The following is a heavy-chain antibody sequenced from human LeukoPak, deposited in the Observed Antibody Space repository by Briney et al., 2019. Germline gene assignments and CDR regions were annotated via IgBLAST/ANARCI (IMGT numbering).Heavy chain of an antibody. CDR2: IKQDGSEK. D-gene: IGHD5-12*01. J-gene: IGHJ4*02. CDR1: GFTFSRFW. V-gene: IGHV3-7*04. CDR3: ARDGTYTDYDPDFDI. Sequence: GGSLRLSCAASGFTFSRFWMSWVRQAPGKGLEWVANIKQDGSEKYYVDSVKGRFTISRDNAKNSLYLHMNSLRAEGTAVFYCARDGTYTDYDPDFDIWGQGTLVTVSS.